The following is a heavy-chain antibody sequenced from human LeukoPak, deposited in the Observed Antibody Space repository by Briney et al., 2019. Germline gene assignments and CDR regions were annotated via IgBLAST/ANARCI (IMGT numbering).Heavy chain of an antibody. J-gene: IGHJ2*01. CDR1: GFTFSSYA. V-gene: IGHV3-23*01. CDR2: VTGSGNTR. D-gene: IGHD3-3*01. CDR3: AKAIRNLGWYFDL. Sequence: PGGSLRLCCAASGFTFSSYAMSWVRQAPGMGLEWVSGVTGSGNTRYYADSVKGRFTISRDNSKNTLYLQMDSLRAEDTAVYYCAKAIRNLGWYFDLWGRGTLVTVSS.